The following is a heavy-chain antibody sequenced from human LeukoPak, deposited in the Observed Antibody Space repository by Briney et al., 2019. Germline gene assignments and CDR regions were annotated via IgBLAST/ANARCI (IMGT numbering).Heavy chain of an antibody. CDR2: IYSGXXT. CDR3: ARELALGYCSGGSCYSGYYFDY. J-gene: IGHJ4*02. Sequence: GGSLRLSCAASGFTVSSNYMSXXXXXPGKXXXXXSVIYSGXXTYYADSVKGRFTISRDNSKNTLYLQMNSLRAEDTAVYYCARELALGYCSGGSCYSGYYFDYWGQGTLVTVSS. D-gene: IGHD2-15*01. V-gene: IGHV3-53*01. CDR1: GFTVSSNY.